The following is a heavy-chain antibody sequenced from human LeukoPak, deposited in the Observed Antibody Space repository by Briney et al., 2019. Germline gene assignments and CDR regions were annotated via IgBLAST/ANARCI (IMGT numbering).Heavy chain of an antibody. J-gene: IGHJ5*02. CDR3: ARDLSITGRYWFDP. Sequence: GASVKVSCKASGYTFTSYGISWVRQAPGQGLEWMGWISAYNGNTNYAQKLQGRVTMTTDTSTSTAYMELRSLRSDDTAVYYCARDLSITGRYWFDPWGQGTLVTVSS. D-gene: IGHD1-20*01. CDR1: GYTFTSYG. V-gene: IGHV1-18*01. CDR2: ISAYNGNT.